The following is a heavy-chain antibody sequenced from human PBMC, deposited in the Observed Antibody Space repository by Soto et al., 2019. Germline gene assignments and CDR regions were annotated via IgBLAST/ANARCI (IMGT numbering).Heavy chain of an antibody. CDR1: GGSFSGYY. CDR3: ARAQWGYCSSTSCYREGNLDYGMDV. V-gene: IGHV4-34*01. D-gene: IGHD2-2*02. J-gene: IGHJ6*02. CDR2: INHSGST. Sequence: PSETLSLTCAVYGGSFSGYYWSWIRQPPGKGLEWIGEINHSGSTNYNPSLKSRVTISVDTSKNQFSLKLSSVTAADTAVYYCARAQWGYCSSTSCYREGNLDYGMDVWGQGTTVTVSS.